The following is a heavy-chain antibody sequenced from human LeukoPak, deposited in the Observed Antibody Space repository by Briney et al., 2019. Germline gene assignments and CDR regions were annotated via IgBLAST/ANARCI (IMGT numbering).Heavy chain of an antibody. V-gene: IGHV1-2*02. CDR2: INPNSGGT. CDR1: GYTFTDYY. CDR3: ARDGTSVMVDFDY. Sequence: ASVKVSCKASGYTFTDYYLYWVRQAPGQGLEWMGWINPNSGGTNYAQKFQGGVTTTRDTSISTAYMELSRLRSDDTAVYYCARDGTSVMVDFDYWGQGTLVTVSS. D-gene: IGHD5-18*01. J-gene: IGHJ4*02.